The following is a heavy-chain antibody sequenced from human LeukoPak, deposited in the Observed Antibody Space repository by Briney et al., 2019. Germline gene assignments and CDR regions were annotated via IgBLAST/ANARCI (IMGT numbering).Heavy chain of an antibody. CDR3: ARSEYSSSSGYFDY. J-gene: IGHJ4*02. D-gene: IGHD6-6*01. CDR2: ISAYNGNT. Sequence: ASVKVSCRASGYTFITYGINWVRQAPGQGLEWMGWISAYNGNTNYAQKLQGRVTMTTDTSTSTAYMELRSLRSDDTAVYYCARSEYSSSSGYFDYWGQGTLVTVSS. V-gene: IGHV1-18*01. CDR1: GYTFITYG.